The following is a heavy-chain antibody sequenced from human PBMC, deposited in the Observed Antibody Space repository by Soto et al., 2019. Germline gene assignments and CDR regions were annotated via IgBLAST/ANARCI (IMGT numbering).Heavy chain of an antibody. Sequence: PSQTLSLTCVISGDSVSSNSAAWNWIRQSPSRGLEWLGRTYYRSKWYNDYAVSVKSRITINPDTSKNQFSLQLNSVTPEDTAVYYCARGAAGSYYYYYGMDVWGQGTTVTVSS. V-gene: IGHV6-1*01. J-gene: IGHJ6*02. D-gene: IGHD1-26*01. CDR2: TYYRSKWYN. CDR3: ARGAAGSYYYYYGMDV. CDR1: GDSVSSNSAA.